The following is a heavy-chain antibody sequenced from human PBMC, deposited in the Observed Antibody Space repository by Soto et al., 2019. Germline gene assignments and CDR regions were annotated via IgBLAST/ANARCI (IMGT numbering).Heavy chain of an antibody. Sequence: EVQLVESRGGLVQPGGSLRLSCAASGFTFSSYAMHWVRQAPGKGLEYVSAISSNGGSTYYANSVKGRFTISRDNSKNTLYLQMGSLRAEDMAVYYCARVVRYFDWLFDYWGQGTLVTVSS. D-gene: IGHD3-9*01. J-gene: IGHJ4*02. CDR1: GFTFSSYA. CDR3: ARVVRYFDWLFDY. CDR2: ISSNGGST. V-gene: IGHV3-64*01.